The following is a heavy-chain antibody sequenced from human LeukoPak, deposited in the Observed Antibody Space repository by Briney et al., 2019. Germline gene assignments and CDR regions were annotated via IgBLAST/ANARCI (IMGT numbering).Heavy chain of an antibody. D-gene: IGHD6-19*01. CDR1: GFTFDDYD. Sequence: GGSLSLSCAASGFTFDDYDVHWVRRSPGKGVEWFSLMSGDGCSTYYAVSVKGRFNIPRHNSKNALYLQMNSLRTEDTAFYYCAKDRGRGWYYFDYWGQGTLVTVSS. J-gene: IGHJ4*02. CDR2: MSGDGCST. V-gene: IGHV3-43*02. CDR3: AKDRGRGWYYFDY.